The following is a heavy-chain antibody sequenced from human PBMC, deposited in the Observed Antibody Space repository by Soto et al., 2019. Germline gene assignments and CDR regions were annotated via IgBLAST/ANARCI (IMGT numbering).Heavy chain of an antibody. Sequence: LSLTCTVSGGSISSYYWSWIRQPPGKGLEWIGYIYYSGSTNYNPSLKSRVTISVDTSKNQFSLKLSSVTAADTAVYYCARSADYGDYQGRRLVVDYGMDVWGQGTTVTVSS. J-gene: IGHJ6*02. D-gene: IGHD4-17*01. CDR3: ARSADYGDYQGRRLVVDYGMDV. V-gene: IGHV4-59*01. CDR2: IYYSGST. CDR1: GGSISSYY.